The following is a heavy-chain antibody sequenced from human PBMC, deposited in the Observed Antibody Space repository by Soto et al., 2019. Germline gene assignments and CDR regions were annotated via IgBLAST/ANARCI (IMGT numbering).Heavy chain of an antibody. J-gene: IGHJ5*02. CDR3: ARVIPGVEARFDP. CDR1: CYTFTNFG. D-gene: IGHD2-2*01. Sequence: GASVKVSCKASCYTFTNFGVTWVRRAPGQGLEWMGWISAYTDTPNYAQKFQGRVTMTIDTSTSTAYMDLRSLTSDDTAVYYCARVIPGVEARFDPWGQGTLVTVSS. V-gene: IGHV1-18*01. CDR2: ISAYTDTP.